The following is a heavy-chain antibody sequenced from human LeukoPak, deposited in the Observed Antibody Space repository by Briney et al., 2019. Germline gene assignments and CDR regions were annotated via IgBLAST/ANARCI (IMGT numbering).Heavy chain of an antibody. V-gene: IGHV5-51*01. Sequence: GESLKISCKGFGYSFTRHWIGWVRQMPGKGLEWMGIIQPGDSDTRYSPSFQGQVTISADKSISTAYLQWSSLKASDTAMYYCARLGAVVVAATRAWFDPWGQGTLVTVSS. CDR1: GYSFTRHW. D-gene: IGHD2-15*01. CDR2: IQPGDSDT. CDR3: ARLGAVVVAATRAWFDP. J-gene: IGHJ5*02.